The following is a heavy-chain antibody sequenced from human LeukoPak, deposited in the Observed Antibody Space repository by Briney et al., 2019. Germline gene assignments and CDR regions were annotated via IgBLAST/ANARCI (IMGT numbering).Heavy chain of an antibody. D-gene: IGHD3-16*01. Sequence: SETLSLTCTVSGGSISSYYWSRIRQPAGKGLEWIGHIYTGGNTNYNPSLESRVTMSVDTSKNQFSLKLRSVTAADTAVYYCARANYVWGSHVYWGQGTLVTVSS. CDR2: IYTGGNT. J-gene: IGHJ4*02. CDR3: ARANYVWGSHVY. V-gene: IGHV4-4*07. CDR1: GGSISSYY.